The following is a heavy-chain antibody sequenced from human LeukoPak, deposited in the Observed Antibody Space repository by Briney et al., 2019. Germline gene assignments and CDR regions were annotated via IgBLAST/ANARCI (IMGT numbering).Heavy chain of an antibody. Sequence: HPGGSLRLSCAASGFTFSSYSMNWVRQAPGKGLEWVSAISGSGGSTYYADSVKGRFTISRDNSKNTLYLQMNSLRAEDTAVYYCAKDFQGPIWFGELFGAFDIWGQGTMVTVSS. J-gene: IGHJ3*02. D-gene: IGHD3-10*01. CDR3: AKDFQGPIWFGELFGAFDI. V-gene: IGHV3-23*01. CDR1: GFTFSSYS. CDR2: ISGSGGST.